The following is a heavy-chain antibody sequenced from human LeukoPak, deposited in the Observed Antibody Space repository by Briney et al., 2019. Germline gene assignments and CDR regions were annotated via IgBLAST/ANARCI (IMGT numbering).Heavy chain of an antibody. CDR3: ARGETMDV. Sequence: GGSLRLSCAASGFTFSSYWMSWVRQAPGKGLEWVANINEDGSEKHYVGVVRGRFPISRNNADNSLHLQMNSLRPEDMAVYYCARGETMDVWGKGTTVTVSS. D-gene: IGHD5-24*01. CDR1: GFTFSSYW. V-gene: IGHV3-7*01. J-gene: IGHJ6*03. CDR2: INEDGSEK.